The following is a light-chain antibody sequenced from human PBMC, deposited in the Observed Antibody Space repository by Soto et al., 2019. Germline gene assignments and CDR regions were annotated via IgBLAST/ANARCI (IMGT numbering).Light chain of an antibody. CDR3: QQYNSYPYT. V-gene: IGKV1-5*03. CDR1: QSISDR. CDR2: QAS. J-gene: IGKJ2*01. Sequence: DIQMTQSPSTLSASVGGRVTITCRASQSISDRLAWFQQKPGKAPKLLIYQASSLESGVPSRFSGSGSGTEFTLTISSLQSDDFATFYCQQYNSYPYTFGQGTKVDIK.